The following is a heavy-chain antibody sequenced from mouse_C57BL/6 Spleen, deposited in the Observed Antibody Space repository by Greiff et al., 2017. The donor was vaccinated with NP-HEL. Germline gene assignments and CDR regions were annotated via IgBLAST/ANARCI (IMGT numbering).Heavy chain of an antibody. V-gene: IGHV5-4*01. J-gene: IGHJ4*01. CDR2: ISDGGSYT. CDR1: GFTFSSYA. CDR3: ARDGRDMDY. Sequence: EVKLMESGGGLVKPGGSLKLSCAASGFTFSSYAMSWVRQTPEKRLEWVATISDGGSYTYYPDNVKGRFTISRDNAKNNLYLQMSHLKSEDTAMYYCARDGRDMDYWGQGTSVTVSS.